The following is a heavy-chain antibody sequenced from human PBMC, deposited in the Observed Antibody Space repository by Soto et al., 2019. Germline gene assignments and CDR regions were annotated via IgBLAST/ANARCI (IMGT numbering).Heavy chain of an antibody. D-gene: IGHD6-13*01. CDR2: ISYDGSNK. J-gene: IGHJ3*02. Sequence: VAVISYDGSNKYYADSVKGRFTISRDNSKNTLYLQMNSLRAEDTAVYYCAKQYSSSWYVKVAAFDIWGQGTMVTVSS. V-gene: IGHV3-30*18. CDR3: AKQYSSSWYVKVAAFDI.